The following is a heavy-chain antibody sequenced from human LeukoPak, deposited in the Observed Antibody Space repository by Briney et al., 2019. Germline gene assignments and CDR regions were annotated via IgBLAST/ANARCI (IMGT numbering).Heavy chain of an antibody. CDR1: GFTFSSYA. J-gene: IGHJ4*02. V-gene: IGHV3-23*01. D-gene: IGHD6-25*01. CDR3: APLAANIFGY. CDR2: ISGSGSST. Sequence: PGGSLTLSCAASGFTFSSYAMSWVRQAPGKGLEWVSAISGSGSSTYYAGSVRGRFTTSRDNSKRTVYLQMNSLRVEDTAVYYCAPLAANIFGYWGQGTLVTASS.